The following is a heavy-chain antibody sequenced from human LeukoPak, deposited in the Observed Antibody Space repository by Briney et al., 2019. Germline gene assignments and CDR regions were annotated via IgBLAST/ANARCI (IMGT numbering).Heavy chain of an antibody. CDR1: GFTFSAYS. CDR2: ISGSSIYI. D-gene: IGHD3-22*01. J-gene: IGHJ4*02. V-gene: IGHV3-21*01. Sequence: PGGSLRLSCATSGFTFSAYSMNWVRQAPGKGLEWVSPISGSSIYINYADSVKGRFTISSDNAKNSLYLQMNSLRAEDTAVYYCARALYDSSGYYFDYWGQGTLVTVSS. CDR3: ARALYDSSGYYFDY.